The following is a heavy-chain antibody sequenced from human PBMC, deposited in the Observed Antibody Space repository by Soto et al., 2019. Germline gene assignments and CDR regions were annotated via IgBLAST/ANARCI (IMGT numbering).Heavy chain of an antibody. Sequence: QVQLQQWGAGLLKPSETLSLTCAVYGGSFSGYYWSWVRQSPGKGLEWIGEINPTGGTNYNPSLKSRVTISVDTSKDQFSLQLSSVTAADTAVYYCARTRATPASRNLDYWGQGTLVTASS. CDR3: ARTRATPASRNLDY. D-gene: IGHD1-1*01. CDR1: GGSFSGYY. V-gene: IGHV4-34*01. CDR2: INPTGGT. J-gene: IGHJ4*02.